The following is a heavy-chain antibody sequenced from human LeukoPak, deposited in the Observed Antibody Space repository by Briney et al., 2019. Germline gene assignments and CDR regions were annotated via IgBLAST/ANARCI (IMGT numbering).Heavy chain of an antibody. J-gene: IGHJ6*02. Sequence: GASVTVSCTASGYTFTGYYMHWVRQAPGQGLEWMGWINPNSGGTNYAQKFQGRVTMTRDTSISTAYMELSRLRSDDTAVYYCLWFGELLPQVSYYYYYGMDVWGQGTTVTVSS. CDR1: GYTFTGYY. D-gene: IGHD3-10*01. V-gene: IGHV1-2*02. CDR2: INPNSGGT. CDR3: LWFGELLPQVSYYYYYGMDV.